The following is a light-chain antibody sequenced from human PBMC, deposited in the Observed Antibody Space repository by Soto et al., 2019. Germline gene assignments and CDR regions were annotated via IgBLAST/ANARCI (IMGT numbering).Light chain of an antibody. J-gene: IGLJ1*01. CDR1: SSDIGSYDH. CDR2: AVS. V-gene: IGLV2-14*03. Sequence: QSVLTQPASVSGSPGQSITISCSGTSSDIGSYDHVAWYQQFPGKSPKLIIYAVSDRPSGVSDRFSGSKSGISASLTISGLQGEDEADYYCSAYTVSRTYVFGTGTKVTVL. CDR3: SAYTVSRTYV.